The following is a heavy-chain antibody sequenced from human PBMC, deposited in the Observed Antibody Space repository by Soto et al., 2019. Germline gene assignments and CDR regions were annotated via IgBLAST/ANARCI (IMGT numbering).Heavy chain of an antibody. CDR3: ARVIRSRDEYFDY. CDR1: GDSISGSQW. D-gene: IGHD2-15*01. Sequence: QVQLQESGPGLVKPSETLSLTCAVSGDSISGSQWWSWVRLPPGKGLEWVGEISHTGTTNYNPSLKSRVTMSVDKPKSQFSLNLTSVTAADTAVYYCARVIRSRDEYFDYWGQGTVVTVSP. J-gene: IGHJ4*02. CDR2: ISHTGTT. V-gene: IGHV4-4*02.